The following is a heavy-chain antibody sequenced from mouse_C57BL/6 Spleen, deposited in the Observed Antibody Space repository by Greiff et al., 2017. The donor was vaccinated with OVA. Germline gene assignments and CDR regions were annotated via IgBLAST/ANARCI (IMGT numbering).Heavy chain of an antibody. CDR3: TRSKLGPYWYFDV. V-gene: IGHV1-15*01. Sequence: LVESGAELVRPGASVTLSCKASGYTFTDYEMHWVKQTPVHGLEWIGAIDPETGGTAYNQKFKGKAILTADKSSSTAYMELRSLTSEDSAVYYCTRSKLGPYWYFDVWGTGTTVTVSS. CDR1: GYTFTDYE. D-gene: IGHD4-1*01. CDR2: IDPETGGT. J-gene: IGHJ1*03.